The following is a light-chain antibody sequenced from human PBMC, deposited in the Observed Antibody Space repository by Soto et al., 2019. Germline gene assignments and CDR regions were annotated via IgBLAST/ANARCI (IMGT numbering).Light chain of an antibody. CDR3: AAWDDSLSGRV. Sequence: QSVLTQPPSASGTPGQRVTISCSGSSSNIGSNYVYWYQQLPGTATKLLIYRNNQRPSGVPDRFSGSTSGTSASLAISGRRSEDEADYYCAAWDDSLSGRVFGGGTQLTVL. CDR2: RNN. CDR1: SSNIGSNY. J-gene: IGLJ3*02. V-gene: IGLV1-47*01.